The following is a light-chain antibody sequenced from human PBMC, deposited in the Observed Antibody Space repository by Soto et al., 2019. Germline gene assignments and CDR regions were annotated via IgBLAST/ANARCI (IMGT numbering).Light chain of an antibody. CDR2: QAS. CDR3: QEYNSYSWT. J-gene: IGKJ1*01. Sequence: DIQMTQSPSTLSASVGDRVTITCRASQSISTWLAWYQQKPGKAPKLLIYQASSLEVGVPLRFSGSGSGTEFTLTINSLQPDDFATYYCQEYNSYSWTFGQGTQVDIK. V-gene: IGKV1-5*03. CDR1: QSISTW.